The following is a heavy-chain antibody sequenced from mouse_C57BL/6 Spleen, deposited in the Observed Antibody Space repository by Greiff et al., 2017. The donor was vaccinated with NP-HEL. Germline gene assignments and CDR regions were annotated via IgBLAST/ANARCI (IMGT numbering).Heavy chain of an antibody. D-gene: IGHD2-3*01. CDR1: GYTFTSYW. J-gene: IGHJ1*03. CDR2: IYPGSGST. V-gene: IGHV1-55*01. Sequence: QVQLQQSGAELVKPGASVKMSCKASGYTFTSYWITWVKQRPGQGLEWIGDIYPGSGSTNYNEKFKSKATLTVDTSSSTAYMQLSSLTSEDSAVYYCAREDGPHGGYFDVWGTGTTVTVSS. CDR3: AREDGPHGGYFDV.